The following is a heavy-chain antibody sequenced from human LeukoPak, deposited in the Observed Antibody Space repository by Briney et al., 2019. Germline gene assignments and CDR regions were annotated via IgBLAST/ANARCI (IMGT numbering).Heavy chain of an antibody. J-gene: IGHJ4*02. D-gene: IGHD4-17*01. Sequence: GGSLRLSCAASGFTFSSYSMNWVRQAPGKGLEWVSYISHSSSTIYYADSVKGRFTISRDNAKTSLYLQMNSLRAEDSAVYYCARDRLHYGEYEKTFDYWGQGTLVTVSS. CDR2: ISHSSSTI. CDR1: GFTFSSYS. CDR3: ARDRLHYGEYEKTFDY. V-gene: IGHV3-48*01.